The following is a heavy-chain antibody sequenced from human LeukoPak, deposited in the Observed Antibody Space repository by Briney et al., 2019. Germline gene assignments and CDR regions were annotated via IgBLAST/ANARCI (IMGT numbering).Heavy chain of an antibody. CDR3: ASAGGVSEQQLAYYFDY. CDR1: GGSISSYY. D-gene: IGHD6-13*01. V-gene: IGHV4-59*01. Sequence: SETLSLTCTVSGGSISSYYWSWIRQPPGKGLEWIGYIYYSGSTNYNPSLKSRVTISVDTSKNQFSLKLSSVTAADTAVYYCASAGGVSEQQLAYYFDYWGQGTLVTVSS. CDR2: IYYSGST. J-gene: IGHJ4*02.